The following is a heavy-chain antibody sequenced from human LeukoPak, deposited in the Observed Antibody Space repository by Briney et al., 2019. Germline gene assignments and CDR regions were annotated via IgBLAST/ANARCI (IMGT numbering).Heavy chain of an antibody. CDR2: IYHSGST. V-gene: IGHV4-30-2*01. D-gene: IGHD3-3*01. CDR3: ARSGYFDL. Sequence: KPSQTLSLTCTVSGGSISSGGYYWSWIRQPLGKGLEWIGYIYHSGSTYYNPSLQSRVTISVDTSKNQFSLKLSSVTAADTAVYYCARSGYFDLWGRGTLVTVSS. J-gene: IGHJ2*01. CDR1: GGSISSGGYY.